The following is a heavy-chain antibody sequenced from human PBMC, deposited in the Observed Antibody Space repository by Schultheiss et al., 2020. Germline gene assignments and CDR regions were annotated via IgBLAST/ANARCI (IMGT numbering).Heavy chain of an antibody. J-gene: IGHJ6*02. CDR3: ARDSNRPYNWNYYYYYGMDV. D-gene: IGHD1-20*01. CDR1: GGSISSYY. CDR2: IYYSGST. V-gene: IGHV4-59*12. Sequence: SETLSLTCTVSGGSISSYYWSWIRQPPGKGLEWIGYIYYSGSTNYNPSLKSRVTISVDTSKNQFSLKLSSVTAADTAVYYCARDSNRPYNWNYYYYYGMDVWGQGTTVTVSS.